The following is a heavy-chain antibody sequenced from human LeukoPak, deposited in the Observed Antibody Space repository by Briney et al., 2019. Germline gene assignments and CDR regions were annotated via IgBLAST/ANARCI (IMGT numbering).Heavy chain of an antibody. CDR1: GYTFTSYG. CDR2: ISAYNGNT. J-gene: IGHJ5*02. CDR3: ARTRVEVRGAGNWFDP. V-gene: IGHV1-18*01. D-gene: IGHD3-10*01. Sequence: ASVKVSCKASGYTFTSYGISWVRQAPGQGLEWMGWISAYNGNTNYAQKLQGRVTMTTDTSTSTAYMELRSLRSDDTAVYYCARTRVEVRGAGNWFDPWGQGTLVTVSS.